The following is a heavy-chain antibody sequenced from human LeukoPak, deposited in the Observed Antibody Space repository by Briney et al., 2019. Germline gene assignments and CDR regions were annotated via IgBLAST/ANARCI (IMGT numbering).Heavy chain of an antibody. CDR2: ISGSGGST. J-gene: IGHJ5*02. Sequence: GGSLRLSCAASGFTFSSYAMSWVRQAPGKGLEWVSAISGSGGSTYYADSVKGRFTISRDNSKNTLYLQMNSLRAEDTAVYYCAKDGYYYGSGRGWFAPWGQGTLVTVSS. V-gene: IGHV3-23*01. CDR3: AKDGYYYGSGRGWFAP. CDR1: GFTFSSYA. D-gene: IGHD3-10*01.